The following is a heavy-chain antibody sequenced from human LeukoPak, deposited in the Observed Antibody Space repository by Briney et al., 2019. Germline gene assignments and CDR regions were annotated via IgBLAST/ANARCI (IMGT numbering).Heavy chain of an antibody. CDR1: GGSFSSYA. J-gene: IGHJ3*02. Sequence: SVKVSCKASGGSFSSYANSWVRQAQGQGQEWMGGIIPIVGTANYAQKFQGRVTITTDESTSTAYMELSSLRSEDTAVYYCAKGLVGASFDAFDIWGQGTMVTVSS. CDR2: IIPIVGTA. V-gene: IGHV1-69*05. D-gene: IGHD1-26*01. CDR3: AKGLVGASFDAFDI.